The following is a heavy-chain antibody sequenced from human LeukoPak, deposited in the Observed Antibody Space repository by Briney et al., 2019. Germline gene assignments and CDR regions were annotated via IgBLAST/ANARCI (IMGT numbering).Heavy chain of an antibody. CDR1: GFIFKNNW. Sequence: GGSLRLSCGASGFIFKNNWMSWVRQAPGKGLEWVANIKKDGSEKNYVDSVKGRFTISRDNAKNSLYLQMNSLRAEDTAVYYYATEGEAGYAYLWWGQGSLVTVSS. CDR3: ATEGEAGYAYLW. CDR2: IKKDGSEK. V-gene: IGHV3-7*01. D-gene: IGHD3-16*01. J-gene: IGHJ4*02.